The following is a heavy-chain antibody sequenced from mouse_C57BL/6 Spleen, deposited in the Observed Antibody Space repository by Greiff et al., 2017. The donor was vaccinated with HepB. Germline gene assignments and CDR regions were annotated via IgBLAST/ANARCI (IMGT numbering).Heavy chain of an antibody. Sequence: EVQLQQSGGGLVQPGGSLKLSCAASGIDFSRYWMSWVRRAPGKGLEWIGEINPDSSTINYAPSLKDKFIISRDNAKNTLYLQMSKVRSEDTALYYCASNYYGSSYWYFDVWGTGTTVTVSS. CDR1: GIDFSRYW. CDR2: INPDSSTI. J-gene: IGHJ1*03. V-gene: IGHV4-1*01. CDR3: ASNYYGSSYWYFDV. D-gene: IGHD1-1*01.